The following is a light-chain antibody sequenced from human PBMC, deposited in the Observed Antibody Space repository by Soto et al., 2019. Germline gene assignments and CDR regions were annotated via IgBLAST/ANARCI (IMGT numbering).Light chain of an antibody. CDR1: QSVGSH. CDR3: QQYNSWPPT. J-gene: IGKJ3*01. CDR2: GET. Sequence: ELQLIQSPATLSVSTGERATLSCRASQSVGSHLAWYQHRPAQGPRFLIYGETTRATGIPARCSGSGSGTEFTLTISSLQSEDSAVYHCQQYNSWPPTFGPGTKVDI. V-gene: IGKV3-15*01.